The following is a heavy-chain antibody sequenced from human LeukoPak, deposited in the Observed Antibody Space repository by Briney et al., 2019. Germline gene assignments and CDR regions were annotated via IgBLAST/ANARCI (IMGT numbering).Heavy chain of an antibody. CDR1: GGSISSSSYY. D-gene: IGHD2-15*01. CDR2: IYYSGST. CDR3: ARQGYCSGGSCYGDFDY. J-gene: IGHJ4*02. V-gene: IGHV4-39*01. Sequence: SETLSLTCTVSGGSISSSSYYWGWIRQPPGKGLEWIGSIYYSGSTYYNPSLKSRVTISVDTSKNQFSLKLSSVTAADTAVYYCARQGYCSGGSCYGDFDYWGKGTLVTVSS.